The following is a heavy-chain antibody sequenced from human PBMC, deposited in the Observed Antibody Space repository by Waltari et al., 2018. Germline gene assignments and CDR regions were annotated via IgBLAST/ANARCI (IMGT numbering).Heavy chain of an antibody. D-gene: IGHD5-12*01. CDR3: AREVPRNGYIGLIYYYMDV. Sequence: QLQLQESGPGLVKPSETLSLTCTVSGGSLSSRSYFWAWRRRPPGKGLEWIGSMYYSGSTYYNLSLKSRVTISVDRSTNQVSLKLTSVTAADTAEYFCAREVPRNGYIGLIYYYMDVWGKGTTVTVSS. CDR2: MYYSGST. J-gene: IGHJ6*03. CDR1: GGSLSSRSYF. V-gene: IGHV4-39*01.